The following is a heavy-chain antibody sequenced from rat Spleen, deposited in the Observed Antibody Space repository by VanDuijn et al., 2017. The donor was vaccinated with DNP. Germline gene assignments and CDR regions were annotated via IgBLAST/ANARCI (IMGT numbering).Heavy chain of an antibody. J-gene: IGHJ2*01. D-gene: IGHD1-3*01. CDR3: TTLNSGTYDS. V-gene: IGHV5-20*01. CDR1: GFTFSNYD. CDR2: ISYDGGNT. Sequence: EVQLVESGGGLVQPGRSLKLSCAASGFTFSNYDMVWVRQAPTKGLEWVASISYDGGNTYYRDSVKGRFTISRDNAKSSLYLHMDSLRSEDTATYYCTTLNSGTYDSWGQGVMVTVSS.